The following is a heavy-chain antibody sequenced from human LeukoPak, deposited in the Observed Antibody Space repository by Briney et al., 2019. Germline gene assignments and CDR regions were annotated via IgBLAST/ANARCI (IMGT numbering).Heavy chain of an antibody. CDR2: ISSSSSYI. CDR3: ARGIAAAGFDI. J-gene: IGHJ3*02. Sequence: GGSLRLSCAASGFTFSSYSMNWVRQAPGKGLEWVSSISSSSSYIYYADSVKGRFTISRDNAKNSLYPQMNSLRAEDTAVYYCARGIAAAGFDIWGQGTMVTVSS. D-gene: IGHD6-13*01. V-gene: IGHV3-21*01. CDR1: GFTFSSYS.